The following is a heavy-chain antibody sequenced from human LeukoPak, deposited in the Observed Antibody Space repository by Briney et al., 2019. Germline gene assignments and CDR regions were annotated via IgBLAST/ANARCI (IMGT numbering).Heavy chain of an antibody. V-gene: IGHV1-69*13. CDR2: IIPIFGTA. Sequence: SVKVSCKASGGTFSSYAISWVRQAPGQGLEWMGGIIPIFGTANYAQKFQGRVTITADESTSTAYMELSSLRSEDTAVYYCARGRPVRITMVRGVGSYYYYMDVWGKGTTVTISS. D-gene: IGHD3-10*01. CDR3: ARGRPVRITMVRGVGSYYYYMDV. CDR1: GGTFSSYA. J-gene: IGHJ6*03.